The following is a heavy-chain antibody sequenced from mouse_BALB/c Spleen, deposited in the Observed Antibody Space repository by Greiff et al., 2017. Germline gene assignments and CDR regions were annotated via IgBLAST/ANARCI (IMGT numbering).Heavy chain of an antibody. CDR2: INSNGGCT. J-gene: IGHJ1*01. D-gene: IGHD2-14*01. CDR1: GFTFSSYY. V-gene: IGHV5-6-2*01. CDR3: ARQDRYDLDWYFDV. Sequence: EVKVVASGGGLVKLGGSLKLSCAASGFTFSSYYMSWVRQTPEKRLELVAAINSNGGCTYYPDTVKGRFTLSRDNAKNTLYLQMSSLKSADTALYDCARQDRYDLDWYFDVWGAGTTVTVSS.